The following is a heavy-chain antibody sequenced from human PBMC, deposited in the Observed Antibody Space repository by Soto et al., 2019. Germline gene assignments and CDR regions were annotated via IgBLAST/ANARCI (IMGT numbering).Heavy chain of an antibody. CDR3: ATSYGSGYRAFDY. V-gene: IGHV1-69*04. J-gene: IGHJ4*02. CDR2: VNPIVSMS. CDR1: GDTFNFYS. D-gene: IGHD3-10*01. Sequence: VQLVQSGAEVKRPGSSVKVSCKASGDTFNFYSINWARQAPGLGLEWMGRVNPIVSMSNYAQRFQGRVTMTADKSTSTAYMELSGLRSEDTAIYYCATSYGSGYRAFDYWGQGALVTVSS.